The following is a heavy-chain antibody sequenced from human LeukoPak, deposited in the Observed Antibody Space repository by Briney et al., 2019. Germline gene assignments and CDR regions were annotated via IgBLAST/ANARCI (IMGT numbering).Heavy chain of an antibody. CDR1: GFTFSTYS. CDR3: ARRFDL. Sequence: PGGSLRLSCAASGFTFSTYSMNWVRQAPGKGLEWVSYITGDTSTIYYADSMKGRFTISRDNTENSLYLQMTSLRAEDTAVYYCARRFDLWGQGTLVTVSS. V-gene: IGHV3-48*01. J-gene: IGHJ4*02. CDR2: ITGDTSTI.